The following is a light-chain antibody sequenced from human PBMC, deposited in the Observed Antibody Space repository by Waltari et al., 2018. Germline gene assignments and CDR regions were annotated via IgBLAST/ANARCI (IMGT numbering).Light chain of an antibody. CDR3: QQSYGSPIT. J-gene: IGKJ5*01. CDR2: AAS. V-gene: IGKV1-39*01. Sequence: EIQMTQSPSSLSASVGDRVTITCRASQSISSYVNWYHQKPGKPPNLLIHAASNLQSGVPSRFSGSVSGTDFILTISDVQPEDFATYYCQQSYGSPITFGQGTRLEIK. CDR1: QSISSY.